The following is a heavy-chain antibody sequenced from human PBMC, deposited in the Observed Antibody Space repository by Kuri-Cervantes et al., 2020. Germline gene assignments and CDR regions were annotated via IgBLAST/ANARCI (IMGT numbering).Heavy chain of an antibody. D-gene: IGHD5-12*01. J-gene: IGHJ4*02. Sequence: SETLSLTCTVSGGSVSSGSYYWSWIRQPPGKGLEWIGYIYYSGSTNYNPSLKSRVTISVDTSKNQSSLKLSSVTAADTAVYYCAREDIMSSAPTNWGQGTLVTVSS. CDR2: IYYSGST. CDR1: GGSVSSGSYY. V-gene: IGHV4-61*01. CDR3: AREDIMSSAPTN.